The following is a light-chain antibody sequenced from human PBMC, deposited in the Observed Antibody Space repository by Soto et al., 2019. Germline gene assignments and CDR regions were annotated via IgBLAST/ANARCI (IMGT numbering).Light chain of an antibody. Sequence: QSALTQPASVSGSPGQSITISCTGTSSDVGGYNYVSWYQQHPGKAPKLMIYDVSNRPSGVSNRISGSKSSNMASLTISGLQAEDEADYECSSYTSSSNNVVFGGGTKLTVL. V-gene: IGLV2-14*01. J-gene: IGLJ2*01. CDR3: SSYTSSSNNVV. CDR1: SSDVGGYNY. CDR2: DVS.